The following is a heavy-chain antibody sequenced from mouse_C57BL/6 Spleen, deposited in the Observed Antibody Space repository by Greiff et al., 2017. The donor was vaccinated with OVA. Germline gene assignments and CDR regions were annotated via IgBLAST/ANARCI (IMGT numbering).Heavy chain of an antibody. CDR3: ARSDYYCGDYYAMDY. J-gene: IGHJ4*01. Sequence: VQLQQSGAELVRPGTSVKMSCKASGYTFTNYWIGWAKQRPGHGLEWIGDIYPGGGYTNYNEKFKGKATLTADKSSSTAYMQFSSLTTEDSAIYYCARSDYYCGDYYAMDYWGQGTSVTVSS. CDR1: GYTFTNYW. V-gene: IGHV1-63*01. CDR2: IYPGGGYT. D-gene: IGHD1-1*01.